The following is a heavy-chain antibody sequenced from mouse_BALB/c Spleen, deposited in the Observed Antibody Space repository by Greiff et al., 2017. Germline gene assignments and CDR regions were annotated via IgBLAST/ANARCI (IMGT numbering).Heavy chain of an antibody. CDR2: IYPGNSDT. D-gene: IGHD2-1*01. V-gene: IGHV1-5*01. CDR3: TRGGNYLYAMDY. J-gene: IGHJ4*01. CDR1: GYSFTSYW. Sequence: EVQVVESGTVLARPGASVKMSCKASGYSFTSYWMHWVKQRPGQGLEWIGAIYPGNSDTSYNQKFKGKAKLTAVTSASTAYMELSSLTNEDSAVYYCTRGGNYLYAMDYWGQGTSVTVSS.